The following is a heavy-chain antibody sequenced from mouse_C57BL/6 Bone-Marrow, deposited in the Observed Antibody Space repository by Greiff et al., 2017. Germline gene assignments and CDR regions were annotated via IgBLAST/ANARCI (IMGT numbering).Heavy chain of an antibody. Sequence: QVQLQQPGPGLVTPWPSVTLSCTASGYTFTSYWVHWVRQRPGRGLEWLGRIDPDSGGTKYNEKFKSQATLSVDKPTSTAYMQLSSLTSEDAAVYYCARSNDYVPLAYWGQGTLVTVSA. J-gene: IGHJ3*01. CDR2: IDPDSGGT. CDR3: ARSNDYVPLAY. V-gene: IGHV1-72*01. CDR1: GYTFTSYW. D-gene: IGHD2-4*01.